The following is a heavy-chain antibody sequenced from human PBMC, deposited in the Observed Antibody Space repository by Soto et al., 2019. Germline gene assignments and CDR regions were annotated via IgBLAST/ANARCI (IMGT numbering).Heavy chain of an antibody. V-gene: IGHV4-59*01. CDR3: ARGGWFGEPIGY. CDR2: IYYSGST. Sequence: QVQLQESGPGLVKPSETLSLTCTVSGGSISSYYWSWIRQPPGKGLEWIGYIYYSGSTNYNPSLKSRVTISVDTSKNQFSLKLSSVTAADTAVYYCARGGWFGEPIGYWGQGTLVTVSS. CDR1: GGSISSYY. J-gene: IGHJ4*02. D-gene: IGHD3-10*01.